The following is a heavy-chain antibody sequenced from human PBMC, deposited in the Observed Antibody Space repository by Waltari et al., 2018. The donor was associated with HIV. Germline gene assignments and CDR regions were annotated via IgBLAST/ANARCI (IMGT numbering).Heavy chain of an antibody. V-gene: IGHV4-39*01. D-gene: IGHD1-7*01. CDR1: GGFFRSSDYY. CDR2: IQYGGNT. J-gene: IGHJ5*02. CDR3: ARRGNYRAAEYNYFGP. Sequence: QLQLQESGPGVVKPLETLSLTCTVSGGFFRSSDYYWGWIRQSPGKGLEWIGNIQYGGNTIYNPARESRVSMSIDTSRGQFSLTLKDVTAADTAVYFCARRGNYRAAEYNYFGPWGQGIQVIVSS.